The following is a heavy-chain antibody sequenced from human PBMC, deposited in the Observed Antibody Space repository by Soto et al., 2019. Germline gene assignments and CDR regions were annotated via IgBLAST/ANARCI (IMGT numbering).Heavy chain of an antibody. Sequence: PGGSLSLSCAASGFTFSNAWMSWVRQAPGKGLEWVGRIRSKTDGGTTDYAAPVRGRFIISRDDSKNTVSLQMNSLKIEDTAVYYCRTQWLDWGQGTLVTVSS. CDR3: RTQWLD. V-gene: IGHV3-15*01. J-gene: IGHJ4*02. CDR2: IRSKTDGGTT. D-gene: IGHD6-19*01. CDR1: GFTFSNAW.